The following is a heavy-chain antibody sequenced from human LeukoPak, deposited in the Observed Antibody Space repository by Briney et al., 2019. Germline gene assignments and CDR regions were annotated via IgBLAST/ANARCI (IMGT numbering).Heavy chain of an antibody. CDR2: INPSGGTT. CDR1: GYRFNNFG. V-gene: IGHV1-46*02. Sequence: ASVKVSCKASGYRFNNFGINWVRQAPGQGLEWMGIINPSGGTTSYAQKFQGRVTLSRDTSTSTVYMELSSLSSEDTAVYYCARDRQQLVQGLGYWGQGTLVTVSS. CDR3: ARDRQQLVQGLGY. D-gene: IGHD6-13*01. J-gene: IGHJ4*02.